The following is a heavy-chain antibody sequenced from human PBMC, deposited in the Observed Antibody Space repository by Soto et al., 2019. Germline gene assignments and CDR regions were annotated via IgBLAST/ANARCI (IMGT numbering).Heavy chain of an antibody. CDR1: GYTLTVLS. Sequence: ASVKVSCKVSGYTLTVLSMHWVRQAPGKGIEWKRSFDPEDGETIYAQKIQGRVTMTEDTSTDTDYMELSSLRSEDTSVYYCVTGSVRVPAARGAYYYYYMDVWGKGTTVTVSS. CDR3: VTGSVRVPAARGAYYYYYMDV. D-gene: IGHD2-2*01. CDR2: FDPEDGET. J-gene: IGHJ6*03. V-gene: IGHV1-24*01.